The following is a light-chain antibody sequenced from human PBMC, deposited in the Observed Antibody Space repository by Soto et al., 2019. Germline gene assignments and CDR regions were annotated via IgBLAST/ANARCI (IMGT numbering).Light chain of an antibody. CDR2: GAS. J-gene: IGKJ4*01. V-gene: IGKV3-11*01. CDR1: RTVNSR. Sequence: EIVLTQSPATLSSSPGERATLSCRASRTVNSRLAWYQHKPGQAPRLLIYGASSRATGIPDRFSGSGSGTDFTLTISSLEPEDFAVYYCQQRNDWPLTFGGGTKVDIK. CDR3: QQRNDWPLT.